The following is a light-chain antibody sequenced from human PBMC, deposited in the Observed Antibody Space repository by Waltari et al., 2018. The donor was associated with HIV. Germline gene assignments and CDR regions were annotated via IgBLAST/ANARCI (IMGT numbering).Light chain of an antibody. CDR2: GQN. CDR1: SLRSYY. J-gene: IGLJ2*01. Sequence: SSELTQDPAVSVALGQTVRITCQGDSLRSYYASWYQQKPGQAPVLVIYGQNNRPSGIPDLFSGSSSGNTASLTITGAHAEDEADFYCNSRDSSGNHLVFGGGTKLTVL. V-gene: IGLV3-19*01. CDR3: NSRDSSGNHLV.